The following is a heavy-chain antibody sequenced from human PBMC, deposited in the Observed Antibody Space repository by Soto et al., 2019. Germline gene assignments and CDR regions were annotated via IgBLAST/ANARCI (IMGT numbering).Heavy chain of an antibody. J-gene: IGHJ4*02. CDR1: GYSFMKYG. Sequence: ASVKVSCKGFGYSFMKYGINWVRQAPGQGLEWVGWISPYSGYTHSAQKFHGRLTLTTDTAASTAYMELRILRSADTALYYCAREASVLIPAAHPRRFDSWGQGTLVTVSS. V-gene: IGHV1-18*01. CDR3: AREASVLIPAAHPRRFDS. CDR2: ISPYSGYT. D-gene: IGHD2-2*01.